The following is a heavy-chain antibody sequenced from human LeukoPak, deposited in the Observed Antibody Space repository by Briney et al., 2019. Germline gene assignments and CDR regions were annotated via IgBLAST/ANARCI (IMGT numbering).Heavy chain of an antibody. CDR3: ARGGWYVYYYYYGMDV. CDR2: INAGNGNT. J-gene: IGHJ6*02. Sequence: ASVNVSCKASGYTFTSYAMHWVRQSPGQRLEWMGWINAGNGNTKYSQKFQGRVTITRDTSASTAYMELSSLRSEDTAVYYCARGGWYVYYYYYGMDVWGQGTTVTVSS. V-gene: IGHV1-3*01. D-gene: IGHD6-19*01. CDR1: GYTFTSYA.